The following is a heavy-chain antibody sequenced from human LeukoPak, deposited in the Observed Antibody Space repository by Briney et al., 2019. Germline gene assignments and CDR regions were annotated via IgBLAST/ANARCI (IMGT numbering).Heavy chain of an antibody. CDR1: GFTFSTYW. D-gene: IGHD6-6*01. CDR2: INSDGSST. V-gene: IGHV3-74*01. J-gene: IGHJ4*02. CDR3: ARGGVYSTSAVDY. Sequence: PGGSLRLSCAASGFTFSTYWMHWVRQAPGKGLVWVSRINSDGSSTIYADSVKGRFTISRDNAKNTLYLQMNSLRADDTAVYYCARGGVYSTSAVDYWGQGTPVTVSS.